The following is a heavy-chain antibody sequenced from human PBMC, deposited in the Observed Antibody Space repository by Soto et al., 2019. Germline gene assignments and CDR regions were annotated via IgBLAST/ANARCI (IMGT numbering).Heavy chain of an antibody. CDR1: GVSISSGGYS. CDR2: IYHSGST. J-gene: IGHJ4*02. V-gene: IGHV4-30-2*01. D-gene: IGHD4-17*01. Sequence: SETLSLTCAVSGVSISSGGYSWSWIRQPPGKGLEWIGYIYHSGSTYYNPSLKSRVTISVDRSKNKFSLKLSSVTAADTAVYYCARASTTVTTLDYWGQGTLVTVSS. CDR3: ARASTTVTTLDY.